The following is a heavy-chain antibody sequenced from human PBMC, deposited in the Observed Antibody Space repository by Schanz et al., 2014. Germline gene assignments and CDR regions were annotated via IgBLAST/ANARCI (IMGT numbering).Heavy chain of an antibody. CDR1: GFTFNSYA. Sequence: DVQLLESGGGLVQPGGSQRLSCAASGFTFNSYAMTWVRQAPGKGLEWVSSISHSGGSKYYADSVKGRFTISRDNSENTLYLQMNSLSADDTAVFYCAKGMGYCSGGTCYDYYYYGLDVWGQGTTVTVSS. J-gene: IGHJ6*02. D-gene: IGHD2-15*01. CDR3: AKGMGYCSGGTCYDYYYYGLDV. CDR2: ISHSGGSK. V-gene: IGHV3-23*01.